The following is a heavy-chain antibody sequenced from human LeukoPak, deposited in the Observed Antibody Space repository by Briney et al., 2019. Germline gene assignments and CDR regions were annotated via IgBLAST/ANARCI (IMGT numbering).Heavy chain of an antibody. V-gene: IGHV3-23*01. J-gene: IGHJ4*02. D-gene: IGHD5-24*01. CDR1: GFTFSSYA. CDR3: AKQGWAPVYFDY. CDR2: ISGSGGST. Sequence: GGSLRLSCAASGFTFSSYAMSWVRQAPGKGLEWVSAISGSGGSTYYADSVKGRLTISRDNSKNTLYLQMNSLRAEDTAVYYCAKQGWAPVYFDYWGQGTLVTVSS.